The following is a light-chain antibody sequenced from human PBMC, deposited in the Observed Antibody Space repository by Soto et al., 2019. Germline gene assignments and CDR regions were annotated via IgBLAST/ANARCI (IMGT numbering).Light chain of an antibody. Sequence: ALTQPPSASGSPGQSVTISCTGTSSDVGGYNYVSWYQQHPGKAPKLMIYEVSKRPSGVPDRFSGSKSGNTASLTVSGLQAEDEADYYCSSYAGSKVVFGGGTKVTVL. CDR3: SSYAGSKVV. V-gene: IGLV2-8*01. CDR2: EVS. J-gene: IGLJ2*01. CDR1: SSDVGGYNY.